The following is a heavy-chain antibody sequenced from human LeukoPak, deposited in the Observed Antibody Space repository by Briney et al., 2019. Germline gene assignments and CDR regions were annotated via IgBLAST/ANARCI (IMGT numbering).Heavy chain of an antibody. V-gene: IGHV1-18*01. Sequence: ASVKVSCKASGYTFTSYDINWVRQATGQGLEWMGWISAYNGNTNYAQKLQGRVTMTTDTSTSTAYMELRSLRSDDTAVYYCARAPQVEYYYYYYMDVWGKGTTVTVSS. CDR3: ARAPQVEYYYYYYMDV. J-gene: IGHJ6*03. CDR2: ISAYNGNT. D-gene: IGHD2-15*01. CDR1: GYTFTSYD.